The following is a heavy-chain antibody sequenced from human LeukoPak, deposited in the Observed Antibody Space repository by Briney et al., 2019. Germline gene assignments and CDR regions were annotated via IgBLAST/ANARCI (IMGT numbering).Heavy chain of an antibody. V-gene: IGHV3-48*03. CDR1: GFTFDDYG. CDR3: ARDFYYGSGSYYRGYYYYMDV. J-gene: IGHJ6*03. D-gene: IGHD3-10*01. Sequence: PGGSLRLSCAASGFTFDDYGMSWVRQAPGKGLEWVSYISSSGSTIYYADSVKGRFTISRDNAKNSLYLQMNSLRAEDTAVYYCARDFYYGSGSYYRGYYYYMDVWGKGTTVTTSS. CDR2: ISSSGSTI.